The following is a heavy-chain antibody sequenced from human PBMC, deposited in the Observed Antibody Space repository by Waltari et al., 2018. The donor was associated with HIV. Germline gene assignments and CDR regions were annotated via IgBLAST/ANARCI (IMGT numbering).Heavy chain of an antibody. J-gene: IGHJ6*02. CDR1: GYTFINFD. Sequence: QVYLVQSGPEVKRPGASVKISCKAYGYTFINFDVNWVRQAAGQGPEWLGWGNPNSGNTASPNIFEEGGTMTTEVSTATAYMEMSGLTPEDTAIYYCARNSSAKGNRYFYYGLDVWGQGTPVTV. V-gene: IGHV1-8*02. CDR2: GNPNSGNT. D-gene: IGHD3-22*01. CDR3: ARNSSAKGNRYFYYGLDV.